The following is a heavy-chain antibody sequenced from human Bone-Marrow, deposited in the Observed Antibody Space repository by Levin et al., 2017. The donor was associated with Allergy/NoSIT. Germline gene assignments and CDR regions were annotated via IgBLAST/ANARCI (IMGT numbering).Heavy chain of an antibody. CDR2: ISSRYKV. Sequence: SGGSLRLSCEVSGFIFSNFEMNWVRQAPGKGLEWVAYISSRYKVYYADSVQGRFTISRDNARNSLYLQMDNLRAEDTAVYYCARALRYWGQGTLVTVSS. J-gene: IGHJ4*02. V-gene: IGHV3-48*03. CDR3: ARALRY. CDR1: GFIFSNFE.